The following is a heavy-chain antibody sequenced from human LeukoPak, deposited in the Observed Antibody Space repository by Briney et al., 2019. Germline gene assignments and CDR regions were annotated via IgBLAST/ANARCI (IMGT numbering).Heavy chain of an antibody. CDR3: ARGGAYRTYFDY. Sequence: ASVKVSCKAYGYTFRSYGISWVRQAPGEGLEWMGYISAYNGNTNYAQKLQGRLTLTTDTSTNTAHMELRSLTSADTAVYYCARGGAYRTYFDYWGQGSLVTVSS. V-gene: IGHV1-18*01. CDR2: ISAYNGNT. J-gene: IGHJ4*02. CDR1: GYTFRSYG. D-gene: IGHD3-16*01.